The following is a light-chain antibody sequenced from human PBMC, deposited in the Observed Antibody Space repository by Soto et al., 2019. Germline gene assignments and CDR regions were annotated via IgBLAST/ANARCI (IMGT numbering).Light chain of an antibody. CDR3: HQYGSSPYT. CDR2: GAT. Sequence: EILMTQSPATLSVSPGERATLSCRASQSVRSNLAWYQQKPGQAPRLLIFGATSRAAGIPDRFSGSESGTDFTLTISRLEPEDFAVYYCHQYGSSPYTFGQGTKLEI. CDR1: QSVRSN. J-gene: IGKJ2*01. V-gene: IGKV3-20*01.